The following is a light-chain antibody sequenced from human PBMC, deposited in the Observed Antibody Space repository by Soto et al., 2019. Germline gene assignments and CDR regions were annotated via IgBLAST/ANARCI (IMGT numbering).Light chain of an antibody. CDR3: QQYNSYSYT. CDR1: QSSSSW. CDR2: KAS. V-gene: IGKV1-5*03. J-gene: IGKJ2*01. Sequence: DIQMTQSPSTLSASVGDRVTITCRASQSSSSWLAWYQQKPGKDPKLLIYKASSLERGVPSRFSGSGSATEFTLTISSLQPDDFATYYCQQYNSYSYTFGQGTKLETK.